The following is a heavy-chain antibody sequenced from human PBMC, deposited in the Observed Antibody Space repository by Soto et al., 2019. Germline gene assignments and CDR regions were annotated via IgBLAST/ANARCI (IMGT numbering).Heavy chain of an antibody. V-gene: IGHV1-69*01. Sequence: QVQLVQSGAEVKKPGSSVKVSCKASGGTFSSYAISWVRQAPGQGLEWMGGIIPIFGTANYAQKFQGTVTITADESTSKDNMELSRLRPEDTDVYYCASAMATSLVNWNYDGYWGQGTLVTVSS. CDR2: IIPIFGTA. CDR1: GGTFSSYA. D-gene: IGHD1-1*01. J-gene: IGHJ4*02. CDR3: ASAMATSLVNWNYDGY.